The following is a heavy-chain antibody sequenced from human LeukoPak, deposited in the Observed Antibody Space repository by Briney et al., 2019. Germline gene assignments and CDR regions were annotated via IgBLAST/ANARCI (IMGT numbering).Heavy chain of an antibody. CDR1: GGSFSGYY. D-gene: IGHD2-15*01. Sequence: SETLSLTCAVYGGSFSGYYWSWIRQPPGKGLEWIGEINHSGSTNYNPSLKSRVTISVDTSKNQFSLKLSSVTAADTAVHYCARGRPRSYCSGGSCYFDYWGQGTLVTVSS. V-gene: IGHV4-34*01. CDR3: ARGRPRSYCSGGSCYFDY. CDR2: INHSGST. J-gene: IGHJ4*02.